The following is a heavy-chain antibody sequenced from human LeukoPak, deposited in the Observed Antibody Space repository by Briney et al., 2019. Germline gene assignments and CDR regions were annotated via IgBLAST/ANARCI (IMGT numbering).Heavy chain of an antibody. CDR3: ARGTGTTASDAFDI. J-gene: IGHJ3*02. V-gene: IGHV3-48*03. CDR1: GFTFSSYE. D-gene: IGHD1-1*01. CDR2: ISSSGSTI. Sequence: PGGSLRLSCAASGFTFSSYEMNWVRQAPGKGLEWVSYISSSGSTIYYADSVKGRFTISRDNAKNSLYLQMNSLRAEDTAVYYCARGTGTTASDAFDIWGQGTMVTVSS.